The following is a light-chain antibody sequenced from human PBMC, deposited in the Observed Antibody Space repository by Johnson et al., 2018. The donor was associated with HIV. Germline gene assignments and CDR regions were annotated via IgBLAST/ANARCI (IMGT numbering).Light chain of an antibody. CDR3: GTWASSLSAVV. CDR2: EDN. Sequence: QAVLTQPPSVSAAPGQKVTVSCSGSSSNIENNFVSWYQQLPGTAPKLLIYEDNKRPSGIPDRFSGSKSGTSATLGLTGLQTGDEADYYSGTWASSLSAVVFGTGTKVTVL. CDR1: SSNIENNF. J-gene: IGLJ1*01. V-gene: IGLV1-51*02.